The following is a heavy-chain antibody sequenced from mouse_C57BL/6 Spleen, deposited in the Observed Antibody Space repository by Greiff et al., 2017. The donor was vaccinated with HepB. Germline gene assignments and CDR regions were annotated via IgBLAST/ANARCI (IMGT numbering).Heavy chain of an antibody. CDR2: IDPSDSYT. CDR3: ARDDYDEGGRAMDY. CDR1: GYTFTSYW. V-gene: IGHV1-69*01. D-gene: IGHD2-4*01. Sequence: QVQLQQSGAELVMPGASVKLSCKASGYTFTSYWMHWVKQRPGQGLEWIGEIDPSDSYTNYNQKFKGKSTLTVDKSSSTAYMQLSSLTSEDSAVYYCARDDYDEGGRAMDYWGQGTSVTVSS. J-gene: IGHJ4*01.